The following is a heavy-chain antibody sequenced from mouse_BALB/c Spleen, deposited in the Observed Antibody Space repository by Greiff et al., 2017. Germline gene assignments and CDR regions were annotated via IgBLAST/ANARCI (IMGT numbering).Heavy chain of an antibody. V-gene: IGHV5-17*02. CDR2: ISSGSSTI. CDR1: GFTFSSFG. Sequence: EVKLVESGGGLVQPGGSRKLSCAASGFTFSSFGMHWVRQAPEKGLEWVAYISSGSSTIYYADTVKGRFTISRDNPKNTLFLQMTSLRSEDTAMYYCARSGGNYYLGYWGQGTTLTVSS. CDR3: ARSGGNYYLGY. D-gene: IGHD2-1*01. J-gene: IGHJ2*01.